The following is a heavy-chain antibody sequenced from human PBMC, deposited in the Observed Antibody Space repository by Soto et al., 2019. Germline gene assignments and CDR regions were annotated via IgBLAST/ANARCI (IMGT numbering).Heavy chain of an antibody. CDR1: CGSISSSNYY. CDR3: ARPPTANLDAFDI. V-gene: IGHV4-39*01. D-gene: IGHD7-27*01. Sequence: ASETLSLTCTVSCGSISSSNYYWGWIRQPPGKGLEWIGSIFYSGITYHNPSLKSRVTISVDTSKNQFSLNLSSVTAADTAVYYCARPPTANLDAFDIWGLGKMVT. J-gene: IGHJ3*02. CDR2: IFYSGIT.